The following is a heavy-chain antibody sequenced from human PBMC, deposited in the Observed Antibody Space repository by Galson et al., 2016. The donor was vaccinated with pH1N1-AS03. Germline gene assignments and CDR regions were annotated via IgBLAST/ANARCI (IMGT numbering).Heavy chain of an antibody. D-gene: IGHD3-10*01. Sequence: TLSLTCAVSGASINSNTNYWSWVRQFPGKGLEWIGYIFYTGTTYYSSSLTGRVTISVDTSKAQFSLELKSVTAADSAIYFCEREGVAGTFDFWGQGILVTVSS. CDR2: IFYTGTT. CDR1: GASINSNTNY. V-gene: IGHV4-31*11. J-gene: IGHJ4*02. CDR3: EREGVAGTFDF.